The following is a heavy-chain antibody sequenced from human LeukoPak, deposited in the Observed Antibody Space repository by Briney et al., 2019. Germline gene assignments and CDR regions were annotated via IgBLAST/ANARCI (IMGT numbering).Heavy chain of an antibody. CDR2: ISSSSSYI. CDR1: GFAFSSYS. CDR3: ARDQESIAARSWFDP. V-gene: IGHV3-21*01. J-gene: IGHJ5*02. Sequence: GGSLRLSCAASGFAFSSYSMNWVRQAPGKGLEWVSSISSSSSYIYYADSVKGRFTISRDNAENSLYLQMNSLRAEDTAVYYCARDQESIAARSWFDPWGQGTLVTVSS. D-gene: IGHD6-6*01.